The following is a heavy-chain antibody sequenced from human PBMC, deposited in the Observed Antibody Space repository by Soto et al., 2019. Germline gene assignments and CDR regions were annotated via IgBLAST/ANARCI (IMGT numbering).Heavy chain of an antibody. D-gene: IGHD5-12*01. V-gene: IGHV4-31*03. J-gene: IGHJ4*01. CDR1: GVSVRSDIYY. CDR2: IYFSGDA. Sequence: SETLSLTCTVSGVSVRSDIYYWSWIRQRPGKGLEWIGYIYFSGDAYYNPSLKSRVAISVDTSKNQFSLKLNSVTAADTAVYYCASGVIVPTTLVHWGQGALVTVSS. CDR3: ASGVIVPTTLVH.